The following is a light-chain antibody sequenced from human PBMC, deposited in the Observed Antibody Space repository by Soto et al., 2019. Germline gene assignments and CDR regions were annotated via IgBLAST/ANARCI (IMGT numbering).Light chain of an antibody. V-gene: IGKV3-20*01. CDR1: QSVSSSY. J-gene: IGKJ5*01. Sequence: EIVLTQSPGTLSLSPGERATLSCRASQSVSSSYLAWYQQKPGQAPRLLIYGASSRATGIPDRFSGSGSGIDFTRTISRLEPEDFAVYSCQQYGSSPLITFGQGTRLEIK. CDR3: QQYGSSPLIT. CDR2: GAS.